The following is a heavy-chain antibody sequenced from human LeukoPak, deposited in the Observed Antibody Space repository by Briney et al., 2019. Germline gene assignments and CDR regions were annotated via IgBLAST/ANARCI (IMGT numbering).Heavy chain of an antibody. J-gene: IGHJ3*02. CDR1: GGSISSYY. CDR2: IYSSGST. V-gene: IGHV4-59*01. D-gene: IGHD6-6*01. Sequence: SETLSLTCTVSGGSISSYYWSWIRQPPGKGLEWIGYIYSSGSTNYNPSLKSRVTISVETSKNQFSLKLSSVTAADTAVYYCARGLQDRSSGIRFDVFQIWGQGTMVTVSS. CDR3: ARGLQDRSSGIRFDVFQI.